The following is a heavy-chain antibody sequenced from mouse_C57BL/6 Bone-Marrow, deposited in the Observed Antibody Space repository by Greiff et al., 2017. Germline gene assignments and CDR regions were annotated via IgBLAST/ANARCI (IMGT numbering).Heavy chain of an antibody. CDR3: ARGGYSYYFAY. D-gene: IGHD2-3*01. Sequence: VQLLQSDAELVKPGASVKISCTVSGYTFTDHSIHWMQQRPEQGLEWIGNIYPRDSSTKYHEKFKGPATMSAAKSTNTAYLQLNSLTYEDSAVYFCARGGYSYYFAYWGQGTILTVSA. CDR2: IYPRDSST. J-gene: IGHJ2*01. CDR1: GYTFTDHS. V-gene: IGHV1-78*01.